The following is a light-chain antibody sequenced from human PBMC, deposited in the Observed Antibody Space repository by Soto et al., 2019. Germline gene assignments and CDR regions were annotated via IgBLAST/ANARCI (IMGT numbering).Light chain of an antibody. CDR2: GAS. V-gene: IGKV3-11*01. CDR3: QQRSNWPLIT. Sequence: EIVLTQSPATLTLSPGERATLSCRASQSVSAYLAWYQQKPGQAPRLLLYGASNRATGIPARFSGSGSGTDFTLTISSLEPEDFAVYYCQQRSNWPLITFGQGTRLEIK. CDR1: QSVSAY. J-gene: IGKJ5*01.